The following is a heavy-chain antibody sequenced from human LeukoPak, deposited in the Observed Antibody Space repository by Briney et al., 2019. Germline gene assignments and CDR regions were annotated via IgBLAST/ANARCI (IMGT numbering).Heavy chain of an antibody. J-gene: IGHJ4*02. CDR2: TYYRSKRYN. Sequence: SQTLSLTCAISGDSVSSNSAAWNWIRQSPSRGLEWLGRTYYRSKRYNDYAVSVKSRITINPDASKNQFSLQLNSVTPEDTAVYYCAREPGGAEYSGYDPFDFWGQGTLVTVSS. D-gene: IGHD5-12*01. CDR3: AREPGGAEYSGYDPFDF. CDR1: GDSVSSNSAA. V-gene: IGHV6-1*01.